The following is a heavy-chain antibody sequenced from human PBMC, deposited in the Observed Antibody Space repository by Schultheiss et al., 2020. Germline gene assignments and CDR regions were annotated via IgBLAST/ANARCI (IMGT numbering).Heavy chain of an antibody. V-gene: IGHV3-30-3*01. CDR3: TSLTYYYGSGNYYNVDY. Sequence: WGSLRLACAASGFTFSIHTFHWVRQAPGKWLEWVALISNDGSNEYYADSVKGRFTISRDNSKNTLYLQMDSLRAEDTAVYYCTSLTYYYGSGNYYNVDYWGKGTLVTVSS. CDR2: ISNDGSNE. CDR1: GFTFSIHT. D-gene: IGHD3-10*01. J-gene: IGHJ4*02.